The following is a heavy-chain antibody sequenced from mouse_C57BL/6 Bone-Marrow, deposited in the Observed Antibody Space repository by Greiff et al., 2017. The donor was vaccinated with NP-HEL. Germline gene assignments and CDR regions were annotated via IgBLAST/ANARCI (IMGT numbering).Heavy chain of an antibody. J-gene: IGHJ1*03. V-gene: IGHV1-7*01. CDR2: INPSSGYT. D-gene: IGHD1-1*01. CDR1: GYTFTSYW. Sequence: VQLQQSGAELAKPGASVKLSCKASGYTFTSYWMHWVKQRPGQGLEWIGYINPSSGYTKYNQKFKDKATLTADKSSSTAYMQLSSLTYEDSAVYYCARRTTVERWYFDVWGTGTTVTVSS. CDR3: ARRTTVERWYFDV.